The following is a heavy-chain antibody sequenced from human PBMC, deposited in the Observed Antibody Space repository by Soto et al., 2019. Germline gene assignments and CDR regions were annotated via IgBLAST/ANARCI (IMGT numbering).Heavy chain of an antibody. J-gene: IGHJ3*01. D-gene: IGHD2-15*01. Sequence: ETLSLTCAVSGFFISSGNYWGWIRKPPGKGLEWIGSIFHGGNTYYNPSLKSRVTISVDMSKNQFSLKLNSVTAADTAVYYCARARWYDAFDVWGQGTVVTVSS. CDR1: GFFISSGNY. CDR3: ARARWYDAFDV. V-gene: IGHV4-38-2*01. CDR2: IFHGGNT.